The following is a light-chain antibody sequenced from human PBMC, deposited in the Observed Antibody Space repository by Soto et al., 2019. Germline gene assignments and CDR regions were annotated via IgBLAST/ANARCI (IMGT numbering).Light chain of an antibody. CDR2: KAS. J-gene: IGKJ1*01. CDR3: QQYNSFSWT. Sequence: DIQMTQSPSTLSASVGDRATITCRASESIGSWLAWYKQRPGKAPKLLIYKASSLESRVPSRFRGSGSGTEFTLTISSLQPDDFETYYCQQYNSFSWTFGQGTKVDIK. CDR1: ESIGSW. V-gene: IGKV1-5*03.